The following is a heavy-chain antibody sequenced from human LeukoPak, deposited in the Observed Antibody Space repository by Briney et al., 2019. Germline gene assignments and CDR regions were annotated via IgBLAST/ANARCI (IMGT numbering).Heavy chain of an antibody. D-gene: IGHD5-18*01. V-gene: IGHV3-23*01. Sequence: GGSPRLSCAASGFTFSSYAMSWVRQAPGKGLEWVSAISGSGGSTYYADSVKGRFTISRDNSKNTLYLQMNSLRAEDTAVYYCAKAELSYGVKELYFDYWGQGTLVTVSS. CDR2: ISGSGGST. CDR3: AKAELSYGVKELYFDY. J-gene: IGHJ4*02. CDR1: GFTFSSYA.